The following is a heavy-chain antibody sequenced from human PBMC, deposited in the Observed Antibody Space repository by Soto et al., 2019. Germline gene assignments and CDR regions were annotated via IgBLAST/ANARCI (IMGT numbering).Heavy chain of an antibody. Sequence: PVGSLTLSCAASGFTVSSNYMSWVRQAPGKGLEWVSVIYSGGSTYYADSVKGRFTISRDNSKNTLYLQMNSLRAEDTAVYYCARPFWSGYYPYDYWGQGTLVTVSS. J-gene: IGHJ4*02. CDR2: IYSGGST. V-gene: IGHV3-66*04. CDR3: ARPFWSGYYPYDY. CDR1: GFTVSSNY. D-gene: IGHD3-3*01.